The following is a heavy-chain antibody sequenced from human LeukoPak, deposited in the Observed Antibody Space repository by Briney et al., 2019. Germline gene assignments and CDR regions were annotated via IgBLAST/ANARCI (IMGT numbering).Heavy chain of an antibody. CDR2: IYTSGIT. CDR3: ARGRYQLLWGLGNWFDP. V-gene: IGHV4-61*02. CDR1: GGSISSGSYY. J-gene: IGHJ5*02. Sequence: SQTLSLXCTVSGGSISSGSYYWSWIRQPAGRGLEWIGRIYTSGITNYNPSLKSRVTISVDTSKNQFSLKLSSVHAADTAVYYCARGRYQLLWGLGNWFDPWGQGTLVTVSS. D-gene: IGHD2-2*01.